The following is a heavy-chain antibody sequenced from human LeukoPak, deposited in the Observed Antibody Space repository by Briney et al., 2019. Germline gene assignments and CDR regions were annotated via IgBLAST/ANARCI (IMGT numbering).Heavy chain of an antibody. V-gene: IGHV4-59*12. D-gene: IGHD3/OR15-3a*01. CDR2: IYYSGST. CDR3: ARDILAGTVCYFDY. J-gene: IGHJ4*02. CDR1: SGSISSYY. Sequence: SETLSLTCTVSSGSISSYYWSWIRQPPGKGLEWIGYIYYSGSTNYNPSLKSRVTMSVDTSKNQFSLKLSSVTAADTAVYYCARDILAGTVCYFDYWGQGTLVTVSS.